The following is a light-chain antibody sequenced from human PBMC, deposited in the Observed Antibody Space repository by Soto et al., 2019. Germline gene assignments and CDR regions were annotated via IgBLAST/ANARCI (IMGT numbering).Light chain of an antibody. CDR3: MQALQSWT. J-gene: IGKJ1*01. CDR1: QSLLHSNGYNY. CDR2: LGS. Sequence: DIVLTQSPLSLPLTPGQPASISCKSSQSLLHSNGYNYLDWYLQKPGKSPQLLIYLGSNRASGVPDRFSGSGSGTDFTLQIRRVQADDIGVYYCMQALQSWTFGQGTKVDI. V-gene: IGKV2-28*01.